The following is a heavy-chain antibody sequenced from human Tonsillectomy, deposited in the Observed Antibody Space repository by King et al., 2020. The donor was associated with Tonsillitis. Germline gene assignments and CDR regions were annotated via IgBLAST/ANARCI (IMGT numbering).Heavy chain of an antibody. D-gene: IGHD2-8*01. J-gene: IGHJ6*03. CDR1: GGTFSDYA. Sequence: HVQLVESGAEVKKPGSSVKVSCKASGGTFSDYAISWVRQAPGQGLDWMGGIIPIFRRTTYAQKFQGRVTITADEATRTAYMELSRLTSEDTAVYYWARDRRDCTNGVCSYSYYYYMDVWGTGTTVTVSS. CDR3: ARDRRDCTNGVCSYSYYYYMDV. CDR2: IIPIFRRT. V-gene: IGHV1-69*01.